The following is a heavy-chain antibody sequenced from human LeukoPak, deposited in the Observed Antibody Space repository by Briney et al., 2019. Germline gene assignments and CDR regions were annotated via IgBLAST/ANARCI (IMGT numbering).Heavy chain of an antibody. CDR1: GYTFTSYG. CDR3: AKDHSLTTVTTGTLDP. CDR2: ISAYNGNT. Sequence: ASVKVSCKASGYTFTSYGISWVRQAPGQGLEWVGWISAYNGNTNYAQKLQGRVTMTTDTSTSTAYMELRSLRAEDTAVYYCAKDHSLTTVTTGTLDPWGQGTLVTVSS. J-gene: IGHJ5*02. V-gene: IGHV1-18*04. D-gene: IGHD4-11*01.